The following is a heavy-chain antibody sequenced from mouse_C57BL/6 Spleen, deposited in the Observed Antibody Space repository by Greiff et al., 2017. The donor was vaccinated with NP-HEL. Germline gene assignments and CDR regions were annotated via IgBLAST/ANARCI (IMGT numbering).Heavy chain of an antibody. CDR1: GFSLTSYG. CDR3: ASAVGSPFAY. D-gene: IGHD1-1*01. Sequence: VMLVESGPGLVAPSQSLSITCTVSGFSLTSYGVDWVRQSPGKGLEWLGVIWGVGSTNYNSALKSRLSISKDNSKSQVFLKMNSLQTDDTAMYYCASAVGSPFAYWGQGTLVTVSA. CDR2: IWGVGST. J-gene: IGHJ3*01. V-gene: IGHV2-6*01.